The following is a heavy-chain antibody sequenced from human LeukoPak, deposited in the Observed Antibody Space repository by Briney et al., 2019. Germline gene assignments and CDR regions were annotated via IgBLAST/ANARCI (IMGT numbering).Heavy chain of an antibody. V-gene: IGHV1-46*01. CDR3: TRDQGGHSSSWFEFDP. Sequence: GASVKVSCKASGYTFTNYYMHWVRQAPGQGLGWMGIINPSGGSTNYAQKFQGRVTMTRDTSTSTVYMELSSLRSEDTAVYYCTRDQGGHSSSWFEFDPWGQGTLVTVSS. D-gene: IGHD6-13*01. CDR2: INPSGGST. J-gene: IGHJ5*02. CDR1: GYTFTNYY.